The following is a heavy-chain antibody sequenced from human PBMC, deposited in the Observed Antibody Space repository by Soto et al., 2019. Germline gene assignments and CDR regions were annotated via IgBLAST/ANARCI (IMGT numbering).Heavy chain of an antibody. CDR1: GYTFTSYG. CDR3: ARDGRYSGSYGGYYFDY. Sequence: QVQLVQSGAEVKKPGASVKVSCKASGYTFTSYGISWVRQAPGQGLEWMGGISANNGNTNYAQKIQGRVTMTTDTSTSTGYMELRSLRSDDTAVYYCARDGRYSGSYGGYYFDYWGQGTLVTVSS. J-gene: IGHJ4*02. V-gene: IGHV1-18*01. CDR2: ISANNGNT. D-gene: IGHD1-26*01.